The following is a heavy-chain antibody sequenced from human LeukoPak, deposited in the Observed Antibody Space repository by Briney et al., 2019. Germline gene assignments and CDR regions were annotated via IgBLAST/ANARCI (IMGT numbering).Heavy chain of an antibody. CDR1: GGSISSGGYY. D-gene: IGHD3-3*01. Sequence: SETLSLTCTVSGGSISSGGYYWSWIRQPPGKGLEWIGYIYHSGSTYYNPSLKSRVTISVDRSKNQFSLKLSSVTAADTAVYYCARGGGIFGDVLELYFYMDVWGKGTTVIVSS. CDR3: ARGGGIFGDVLELYFYMDV. CDR2: IYHSGST. V-gene: IGHV4-30-2*01. J-gene: IGHJ6*03.